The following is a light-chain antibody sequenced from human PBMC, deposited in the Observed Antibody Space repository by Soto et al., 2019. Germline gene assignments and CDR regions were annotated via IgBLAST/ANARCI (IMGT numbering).Light chain of an antibody. CDR2: AAS. Sequence: DIQMTQSPSSLSASVGDRVTITCRASQSVSSHLNWYQQQPGKAPKVLIYAASRLQGGVPSRFSGSGSGTDFTLTISSLQPEDFATYYCQLSYSAPRTFGQGTKVEI. J-gene: IGKJ1*01. V-gene: IGKV1-39*01. CDR1: QSVSSH. CDR3: QLSYSAPRT.